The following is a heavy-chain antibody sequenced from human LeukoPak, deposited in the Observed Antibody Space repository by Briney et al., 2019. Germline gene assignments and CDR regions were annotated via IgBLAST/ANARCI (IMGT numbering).Heavy chain of an antibody. V-gene: IGHV4-34*01. CDR1: GGSFSGYY. Sequence: SETLSLTCAVYGGSFSGYYWSWIRQPPGKGLEWIGEINHSGSTNYNPSLKSRVTISVDTSKNQFSLKPSSVTAADTAVYYCAGGRGVVVPAAIRGANWFDPWGQGTLVTVSS. J-gene: IGHJ5*02. CDR3: AGGRGVVVPAAIRGANWFDP. CDR2: INHSGST. D-gene: IGHD2-2*01.